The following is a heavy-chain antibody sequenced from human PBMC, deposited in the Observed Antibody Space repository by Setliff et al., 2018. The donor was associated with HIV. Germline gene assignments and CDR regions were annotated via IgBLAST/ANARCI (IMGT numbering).Heavy chain of an antibody. CDR2: ISGSGSGT. CDR1: GFTFNTYG. J-gene: IGHJ4*01. D-gene: IGHD2-15*01. V-gene: IGHV3-23*01. Sequence: GGSLRLSCSASGFTFNTYGMSWVRQAPGKGLEWVPVISGSGSGTFYADSVKGRFTISRDNSKNTLYLQMNRLRVDDTAVYYCAKDGISGGSYPPYYFDYWGHGTLVTVSS. CDR3: AKDGISGGSYPPYYFDY.